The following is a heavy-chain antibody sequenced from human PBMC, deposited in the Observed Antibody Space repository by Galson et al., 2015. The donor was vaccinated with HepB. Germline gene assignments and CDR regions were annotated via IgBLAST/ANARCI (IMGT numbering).Heavy chain of an antibody. CDR1: TFIFSTYS. Sequence: SLRLSCAASTFIFSTYSMNWVRQAPGRGLEWVSYISSSSTTIYYADSVKGQFTISADKSISTAYLQWSSLKASDTAMYYCARRNHGDYVNRAVAFDYWGQGTLVTVSS. J-gene: IGHJ4*02. CDR2: ISSSSTTI. CDR3: ARRNHGDYVNRAVAFDY. D-gene: IGHD4-17*01. V-gene: IGHV3-48*01.